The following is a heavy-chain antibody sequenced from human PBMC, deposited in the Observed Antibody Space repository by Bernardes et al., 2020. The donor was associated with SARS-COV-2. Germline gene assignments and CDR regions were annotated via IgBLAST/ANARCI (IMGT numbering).Heavy chain of an antibody. CDR1: ESPFTSYA. D-gene: IGHD1-1*01. CDR2: ISYDGNKR. J-gene: IGHJ4*02. Sequence: GGSLRLSCEASESPFTSYAMHWVRQAPGKGLEWVAVISYDGNKRYYVESVKGRFAISRDNSKNTVYLQMNSLRPEDTAVYFCAKDLAWKDVGHIFEYWGQGALVTVSS. V-gene: IGHV3-30*18. CDR3: AKDLAWKDVGHIFEY.